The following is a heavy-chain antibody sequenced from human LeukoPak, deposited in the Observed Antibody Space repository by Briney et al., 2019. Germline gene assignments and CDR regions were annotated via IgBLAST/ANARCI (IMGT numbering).Heavy chain of an antibody. Sequence: SETLSLTCAVYGASFSDYYWSWIRQPPGKGLEWLGQIFHTGITNYNPSVKSRVTISVDTSRNQFSLRLNSMTAADTAVYYCARGNTDKWFDPWGQGTLVTVSS. CDR1: GASFSDYY. D-gene: IGHD1/OR15-1a*01. J-gene: IGHJ5*02. V-gene: IGHV4-34*01. CDR3: ARGNTDKWFDP. CDR2: IFHTGIT.